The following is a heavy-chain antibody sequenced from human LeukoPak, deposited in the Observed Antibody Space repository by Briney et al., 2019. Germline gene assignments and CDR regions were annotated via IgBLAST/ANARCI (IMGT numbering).Heavy chain of an antibody. J-gene: IGHJ5*02. CDR1: GFTFSSYG. V-gene: IGHV3-30*02. CDR2: IRYDGSNK. Sequence: PGGSLRLSCAASGFTFSSYGMHWVRQAPGKGLEWVAFIRYDGSNKYYADSVKGRFTISRDNSKNTLYLQMNSLRAEDTAVYYCAKGPRYCSSTSCFNWFDPWGQGTLVTVSS. CDR3: AKGPRYCSSTSCFNWFDP. D-gene: IGHD2-2*01.